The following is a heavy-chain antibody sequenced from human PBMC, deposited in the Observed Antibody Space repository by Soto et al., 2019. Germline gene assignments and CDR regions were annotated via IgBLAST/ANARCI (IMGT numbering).Heavy chain of an antibody. V-gene: IGHV3-30*18. CDR3: AKGLGIAAAGTMGY. D-gene: IGHD6-13*01. CDR2: ISYDGSNK. Sequence: QVQLVESGGGVVQPGRSLRLSCAASGFTFSYYGMHWVRQAPGKGLGWVAVISYDGSNKYYADSVKGRFTISRDNSKNTLYLQMNSLRAEDTAVYYCAKGLGIAAAGTMGYWGQGTLVTVSS. J-gene: IGHJ4*02. CDR1: GFTFSYYG.